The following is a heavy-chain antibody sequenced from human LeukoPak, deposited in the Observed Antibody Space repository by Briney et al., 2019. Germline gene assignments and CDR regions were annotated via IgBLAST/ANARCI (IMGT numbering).Heavy chain of an antibody. CDR1: GYTFIGYY. D-gene: IGHD3-3*01. J-gene: IGHJ3*02. CDR3: ARKELYDLWSGIDAFDI. CDR2: INPNNGGT. V-gene: IGHV1-2*02. Sequence: ASVKVSCKASGYTFIGYYMHWVRQAPGLGLGWMGWINPNNGGTNYAQKFQGRVTMTSDTSSSTAFMELSSLRSDDTAVYYCARKELYDLWSGIDAFDIWGQGTMVTVSS.